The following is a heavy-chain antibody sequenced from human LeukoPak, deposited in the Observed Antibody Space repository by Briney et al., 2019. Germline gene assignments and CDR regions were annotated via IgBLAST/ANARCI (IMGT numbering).Heavy chain of an antibody. V-gene: IGHV3-74*01. J-gene: IGHJ4*02. D-gene: IGHD2/OR15-2a*01. CDR3: VSFYETY. CDR1: GFTFSSYW. Sequence: PGGSLRLSCAASGFTFSSYWMHWVRQAPGMGLAWVSRIDSDDSSTTYADSVKGRFTISRDNAKNTVYLQMNSLRAEDTAVYYCVSFYETYWGRGTLVTVSS. CDR2: IDSDDSST.